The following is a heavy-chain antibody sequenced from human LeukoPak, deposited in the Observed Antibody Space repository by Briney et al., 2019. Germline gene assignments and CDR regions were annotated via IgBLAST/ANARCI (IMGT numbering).Heavy chain of an antibody. V-gene: IGHV3-30-3*01. J-gene: IGHJ4*02. D-gene: IGHD5-24*01. CDR2: IAYDGGNK. CDR3: ARGRDGYNFPAY. Sequence: PGGSLRLSCVASGFIFSTYAMHWVRQAPGKGMESVAIIAYDGGNKWYADSVKGRFTISRDNSKNTVYLQINSLRAEDTALYYCARGRDGYNFPAYWGQGTLVTVSS. CDR1: GFIFSTYA.